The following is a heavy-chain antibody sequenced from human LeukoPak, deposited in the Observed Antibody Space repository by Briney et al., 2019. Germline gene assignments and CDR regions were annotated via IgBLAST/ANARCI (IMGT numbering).Heavy chain of an antibody. CDR2: IYYSGST. D-gene: IGHD3-3*01. CDR1: GGSISSYY. CDR3: ARGDFWSGWEV. V-gene: IGHV4-59*01. Sequence: SETLSLTCTVSGGSISSYYWSWIRQPPGKGLEWIGYIYYSGSTNYNPSLKSRVTISVDTSKNQFSLKLSSVTAADTAVYYCARGDFWSGWEVWGKGTTVTVSP. J-gene: IGHJ6*04.